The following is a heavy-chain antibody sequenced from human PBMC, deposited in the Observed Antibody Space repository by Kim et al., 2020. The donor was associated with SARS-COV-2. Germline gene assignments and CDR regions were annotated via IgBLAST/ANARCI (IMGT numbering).Heavy chain of an antibody. CDR2: IYHSGST. CDR1: GYSISSGYY. D-gene: IGHD3-10*01. Sequence: SETLSLTCTVSGYSISSGYYWGWIRQPPGKGLEWIGSIYHSGSTYYNPSLKSRVTISVDTSKNQFSLKLSSVTAADTAVYYCARIGLVRGVRKQYYFDYWGQGTLVTVSS. J-gene: IGHJ4*02. CDR3: ARIGLVRGVRKQYYFDY. V-gene: IGHV4-38-2*02.